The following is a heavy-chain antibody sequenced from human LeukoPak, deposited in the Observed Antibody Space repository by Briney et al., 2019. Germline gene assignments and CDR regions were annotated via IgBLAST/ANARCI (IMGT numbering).Heavy chain of an antibody. CDR1: GYTFTGYY. D-gene: IGHD5-18*01. J-gene: IGHJ6*03. CDR2: INPNSGGT. Sequence: ASVKVSCKAAGYTFTGYYMHWVRQAPGQGLEWMGWINPNSGGTNYAQKFQGRVTMTRDTSISTAYMELSRLRSDDTAVYYCAQGGYSYGGYYYYMDVWGKGTTVTISS. CDR3: AQGGYSYGGYYYYMDV. V-gene: IGHV1-2*02.